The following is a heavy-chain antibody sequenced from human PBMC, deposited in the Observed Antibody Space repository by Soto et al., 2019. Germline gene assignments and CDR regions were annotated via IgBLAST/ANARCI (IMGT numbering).Heavy chain of an antibody. D-gene: IGHD6-13*01. CDR3: ARDGRDIAAADPYNWFDP. CDR1: GGTFSSYA. CDR2: IIPIFGTA. V-gene: IGHV1-69*13. Sequence: GAAVKVSCKASGGTFSSYAISWVRQAPGQGXEWMGGIIPIFGTANYAQKFQGRVTITADESTSTAYMELSSLRSEDTAVYYCARDGRDIAAADPYNWFDPWGQGTLVTVSS. J-gene: IGHJ5*02.